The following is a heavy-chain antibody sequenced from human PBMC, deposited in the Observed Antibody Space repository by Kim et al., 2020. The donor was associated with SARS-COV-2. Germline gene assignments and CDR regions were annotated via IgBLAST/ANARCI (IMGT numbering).Heavy chain of an antibody. CDR3: ARQNYDYVWGSYRYKDY. J-gene: IGHJ4*02. CDR2: ISSSGSTI. CDR1: GFTFSSYE. D-gene: IGHD3-16*02. V-gene: IGHV3-48*03. Sequence: GGSLRLSCAASGFTFSSYEMNWVRQAPGKGLEWVSYISSSGSTIYYADSVKGRFTISRDNAKNSLYLQMNSLRAEDTAVYYCARQNYDYVWGSYRYKDYWGQGTLVTVSS.